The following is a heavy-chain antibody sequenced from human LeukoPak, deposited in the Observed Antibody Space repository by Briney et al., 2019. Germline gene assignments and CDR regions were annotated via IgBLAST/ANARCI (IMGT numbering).Heavy chain of an antibody. V-gene: IGHV2-5*02. CDR1: GFSLTTGGVG. CDR2: INWDDQK. Sequence: ESGPTLVKPTQTLTLTCTFSGFSLTTGGVGVGWIRQPPXKALEWLALINWDDQKVYSPSLQSRLSITKDTSKNQVVLTMTNVDPVDTATYYCAHRRDSSGYQYRYWFAPWGQGTLVTVSS. CDR3: AHRRDSSGYQYRYWFAP. J-gene: IGHJ5*02. D-gene: IGHD3-22*01.